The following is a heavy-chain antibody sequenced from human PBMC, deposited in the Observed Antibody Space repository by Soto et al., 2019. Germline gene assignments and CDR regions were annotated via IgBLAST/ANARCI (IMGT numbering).Heavy chain of an antibody. Sequence: QVQLVQSGAEVKKPGASVKVSCKASGYTITSYDINWVRQATGQGLEWMGWMNPNSGNTGYAQKFQGRVTMTRNTSISTAYMELSSLRSEDTAVYYCARGINYYASGDDAFDIWGQGTRVTVSS. D-gene: IGHD3-10*01. CDR2: MNPNSGNT. V-gene: IGHV1-8*01. CDR1: GYTITSYD. CDR3: ARGINYYASGDDAFDI. J-gene: IGHJ3*02.